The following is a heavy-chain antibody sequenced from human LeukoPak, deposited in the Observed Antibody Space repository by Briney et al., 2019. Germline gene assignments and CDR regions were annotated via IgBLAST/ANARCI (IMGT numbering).Heavy chain of an antibody. Sequence: GASVKVSCKASGYIFKDYYIHWMRQAPGQGLEWMGWINPKNGDTNYAQKFQGRVTMTRDTSISTAYMELSRLRSDDTAVYYCARVDSYDILTGYSLFAFDIWGQGTMVTVSS. CDR3: ARVDSYDILTGYSLFAFDI. CDR2: INPKNGDT. D-gene: IGHD3-9*01. CDR1: GYIFKDYY. J-gene: IGHJ3*02. V-gene: IGHV1-2*02.